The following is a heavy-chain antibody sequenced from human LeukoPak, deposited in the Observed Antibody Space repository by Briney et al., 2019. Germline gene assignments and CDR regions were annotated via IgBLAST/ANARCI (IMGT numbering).Heavy chain of an antibody. CDR3: AGFPRRGQYYYGMDV. J-gene: IGHJ6*02. CDR1: GDSISSGGYY. CDR2: IYYSGST. Sequence: SETLSLTCTVSGDSISSGGYYWSWIRQHPGKGLEWIGYIYYSGSTYYNPSLKSRVNISVDTSKNQFSLKLSSVTAADTAVYYCAGFPRRGQYYYGMDVWGQGTTVTVSS. V-gene: IGHV4-31*03. D-gene: IGHD3-16*01.